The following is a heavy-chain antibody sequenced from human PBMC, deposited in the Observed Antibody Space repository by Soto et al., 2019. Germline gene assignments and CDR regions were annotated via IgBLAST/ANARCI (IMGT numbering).Heavy chain of an antibody. CDR3: ARRYRIAVAGKGFDY. V-gene: IGHV4-34*01. CDR2: INHSGST. Sequence: SETLSLTCAVYGGSFSGYYWSWIRQPPGKGLEWIGEINHSGSTNYNPSLKSRVTISVDTSKNQFSLKLSSVTAADTAVYYCARRYRIAVAGKGFDYWGQRTLVTV. CDR1: GGSFSGYY. D-gene: IGHD6-19*01. J-gene: IGHJ4*02.